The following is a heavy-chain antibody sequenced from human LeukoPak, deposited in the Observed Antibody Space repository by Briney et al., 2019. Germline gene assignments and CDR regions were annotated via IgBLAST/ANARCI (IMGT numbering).Heavy chain of an antibody. D-gene: IGHD6-19*01. J-gene: IGHJ4*02. V-gene: IGHV3-74*01. CDR3: ARGYSSGCYY. CDR2: IHGDGSST. Sequence: GGSLRLSCAASGFTFSNYWMHWVRQAPGKGLVWVSRIHGDGSSTNYADSVKGRFTITRDNAKNTVYLQMNSLRVDDTAVYFCARGYSSGCYYWGQGTLVTVSS. CDR1: GFTFSNYW.